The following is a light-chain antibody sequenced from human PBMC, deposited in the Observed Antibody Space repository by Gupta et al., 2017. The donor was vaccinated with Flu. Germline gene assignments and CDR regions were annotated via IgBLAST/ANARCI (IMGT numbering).Light chain of an antibody. CDR3: QQYNNWPPLT. V-gene: IGKV3-15*01. J-gene: IGKJ4*01. CDR2: GAS. Sequence: ATLSVSPGERATRSCRASQSVSNDLAWYQQKPGQAPRLLIYGASTRATGIAARFSGSGSGTEFTLTISSLQSEDFAVYYCQQYNNWPPLTFGGGTKVEIK. CDR1: QSVSND.